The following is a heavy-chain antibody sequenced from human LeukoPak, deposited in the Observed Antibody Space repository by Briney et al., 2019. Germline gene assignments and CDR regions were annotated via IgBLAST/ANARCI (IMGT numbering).Heavy chain of an antibody. Sequence: SETLSLTCTVSGGSISSGSFYWSWIRQPAGKGLEWIGRIYTSGSTDYNPSLKGRVTISVDTSKKQFSLKLNSVTAADTAVYYCARHIVPVAETDDAFDIWGQGTMVTVSS. J-gene: IGHJ3*02. D-gene: IGHD2-2*01. CDR3: ARHIVPVAETDDAFDI. V-gene: IGHV4-61*02. CDR1: GGSISSGSFY. CDR2: IYTSGST.